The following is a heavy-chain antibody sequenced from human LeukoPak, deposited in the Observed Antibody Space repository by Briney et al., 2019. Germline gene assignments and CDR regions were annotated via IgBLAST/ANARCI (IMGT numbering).Heavy chain of an antibody. CDR2: ISSSSSYI. CDR1: GFTFSSYS. D-gene: IGHD5-18*01. V-gene: IGHV3-21*01. CDR3: AREGGWIQLWTPGYMDV. J-gene: IGHJ6*03. Sequence: PGGSLRLSCAASGFTFSSYSMNWVRQAPGKGLEWVSSISSSSSYIYYADSVKGRFTISRDNAKNSLYLQMNGLRAEDTAVYYCAREGGWIQLWTPGYMDVWGKGTTVTVSS.